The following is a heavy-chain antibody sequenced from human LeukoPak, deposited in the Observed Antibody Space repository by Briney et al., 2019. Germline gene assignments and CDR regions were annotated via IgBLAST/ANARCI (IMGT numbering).Heavy chain of an antibody. D-gene: IGHD2-15*01. Sequence: GGSLRLSCAASGFTFDNYAMSWVRQAPGKGLEWVSAISGSGGSTFFADSVKGRFTISRDNSKNTLYLQMNSLRAEDTAVYYCAKQESWSNFDSWGQGTLVTVSS. CDR1: GFTFDNYA. CDR2: ISGSGGST. CDR3: AKQESWSNFDS. V-gene: IGHV3-23*01. J-gene: IGHJ4*02.